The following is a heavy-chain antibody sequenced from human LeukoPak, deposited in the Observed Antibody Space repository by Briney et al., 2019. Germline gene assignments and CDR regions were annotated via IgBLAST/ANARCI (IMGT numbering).Heavy chain of an antibody. CDR1: GFIFNDYG. CDR3: ARVGFGGNTFDY. CDR2: INWNGGST. V-gene: IGHV3-20*01. J-gene: IGHJ4*02. D-gene: IGHD3-10*01. Sequence: GGSLRLSCAASGFIFNDYGMSWVRQASGKGLEWVSDINWNGGSTGYADSVKDRFTISRDNARNSLYLQLSGLRAEDTALYHCARVGFGGNTFDYWGQGTLVTVSS.